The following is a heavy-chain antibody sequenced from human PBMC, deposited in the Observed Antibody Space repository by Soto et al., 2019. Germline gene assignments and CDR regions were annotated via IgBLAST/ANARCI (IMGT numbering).Heavy chain of an antibody. V-gene: IGHV3-7*01. CDR1: GFTFSSYW. CDR2: IKQDGSEK. Sequence: EVQLVESGGGLVQPGGSLRLSCAASGFTFSSYWMSWVRQASGKGLEWVANIKQDGSEKYYVDSVKGRFTISRDNAKNSLYLQMNSLRAEDTAVYYCARGWELWRTGGYYFDYWGQGTLVTVSS. D-gene: IGHD1-26*01. CDR3: ARGWELWRTGGYYFDY. J-gene: IGHJ4*02.